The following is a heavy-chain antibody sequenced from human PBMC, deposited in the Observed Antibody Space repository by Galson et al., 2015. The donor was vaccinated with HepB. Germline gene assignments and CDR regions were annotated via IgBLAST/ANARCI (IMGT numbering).Heavy chain of an antibody. CDR1: GFSFSSSW. V-gene: IGHV3-7*01. CDR3: ARFQRLSFDY. J-gene: IGHJ4*02. Sequence: SCAASGFSFSSSWMSWVRQAPGKGLEWVATIQKDGDEKYYVDSVKGRFTISRDNAKNSLYLQMNSLRAEDTAVYYCARFQRLSFDYWGQGTLVTVSS. D-gene: IGHD2-21*01. CDR2: IQKDGDEK.